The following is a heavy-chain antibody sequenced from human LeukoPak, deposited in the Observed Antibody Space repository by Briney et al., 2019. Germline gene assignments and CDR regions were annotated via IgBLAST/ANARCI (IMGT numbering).Heavy chain of an antibody. Sequence: PETLSLTCTVPVGSISSYYGSWIRQPPRKGREWSGYIYYRGSTNYNPSLKSRVTISVNTSKNQFYLKLSSVTAADTAVYYCAGGEAAMVLFDYWGQGTLVPVSS. J-gene: IGHJ4*02. CDR3: AGGEAAMVLFDY. CDR1: VGSISSYY. D-gene: IGHD5-18*01. CDR2: IYYRGST. V-gene: IGHV4-59*08.